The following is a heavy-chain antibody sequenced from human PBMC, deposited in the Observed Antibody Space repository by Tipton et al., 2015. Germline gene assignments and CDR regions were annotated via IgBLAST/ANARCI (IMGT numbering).Heavy chain of an antibody. V-gene: IGHV4-61*01. J-gene: IGHJ4*01. CDR2: ISYTDGA. CDR1: GGSVTSGSYY. CDR3: ARGDDSTSMATGFDY. D-gene: IGHD2/OR15-2a*01. Sequence: TLSLTCTVSGGSVTSGSYYWSWIRQPPGKGLEWIGYISYTDGAYYNPSPGSRSTLALDTPKNQFSLTLISATAADTALYYCARGDDSTSMATGFDYWGRGALVTVSS.